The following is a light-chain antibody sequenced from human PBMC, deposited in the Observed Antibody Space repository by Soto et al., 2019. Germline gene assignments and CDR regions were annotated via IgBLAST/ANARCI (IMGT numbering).Light chain of an antibody. V-gene: IGKV3-20*01. Sequence: EIVLTQSPGTLSLSPGERATLSCRASQSVSSSYLVWYQQKPGQAPRLLIHGASSRATGIPDRFSGSGSGTDFTLTISRLEPEDFAVYYCQQYGRSPWTFGQGTKVEIK. CDR1: QSVSSSY. CDR3: QQYGRSPWT. CDR2: GAS. J-gene: IGKJ1*01.